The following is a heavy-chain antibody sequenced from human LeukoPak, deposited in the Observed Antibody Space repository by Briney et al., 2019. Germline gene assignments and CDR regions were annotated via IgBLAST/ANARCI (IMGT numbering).Heavy chain of an antibody. J-gene: IGHJ4*02. CDR1: GFTFSSYG. Sequence: PGGSLRLSCAASGFTFSSYGMHWVRQAPGKGREWVAVIWYDGSNKYYADSVKGRFTISRDNSKNTLYLQMNSLRAEDTAVYYCARGIAAAGTSLDYYFDYWGQGTLVTVSS. V-gene: IGHV3-33*01. D-gene: IGHD6-13*01. CDR3: ARGIAAAGTSLDYYFDY. CDR2: IWYDGSNK.